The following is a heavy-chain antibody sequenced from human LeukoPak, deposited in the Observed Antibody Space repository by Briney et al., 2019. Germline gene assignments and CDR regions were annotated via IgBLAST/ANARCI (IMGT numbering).Heavy chain of an antibody. CDR2: INPNSGGT. V-gene: IGHV1-2*06. Sequence: ASVKVSCKASGYTFTGYYMHWVRQAPGQGLEWMGRINPNSGGTNYAQKFRGRVTMTRDTSISTAYMELSRLRSDDTAVYYWARDTSSSWSYYYYYYMDVWGKGTTVTVSS. J-gene: IGHJ6*03. CDR1: GYTFTGYY. D-gene: IGHD6-13*01. CDR3: ARDTSSSWSYYYYYYMDV.